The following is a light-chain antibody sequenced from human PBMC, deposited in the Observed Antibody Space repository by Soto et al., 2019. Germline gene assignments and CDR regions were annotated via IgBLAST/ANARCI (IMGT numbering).Light chain of an antibody. CDR1: NSNIGTYT. V-gene: IGLV1-44*01. CDR2: TDY. CDR3: ASWDDSLSGGV. J-gene: IGLJ3*02. Sequence: QTVVTQPPSASGTPGQRVIISCSGSNSNIGTYTVNWYQQLPGTAPKLLIYTDYQRPSGVPDRFSGSRSGTSASLAISGLQSEEEADYYCASWDDSLSGGVFGGGTKLTVL.